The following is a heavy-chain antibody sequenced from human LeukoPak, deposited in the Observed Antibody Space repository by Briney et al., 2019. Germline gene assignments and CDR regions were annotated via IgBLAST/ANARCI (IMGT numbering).Heavy chain of an antibody. J-gene: IGHJ5*02. CDR3: ARHGEGYNSNWYLNWFDP. D-gene: IGHD6-13*01. V-gene: IGHV3-11*01. CDR2: ISSSGSTI. CDR1: GFTFSDYY. Sequence: PGGSLRLSCAASGFTFSDYYMSWIRQAPGKGLEWVSYISSSGSTIYYADSVKGRFTISRDNAKNSLYLQMNSLRAEDTAVYYCARHGEGYNSNWYLNWFDPWGQGTLVTVSS.